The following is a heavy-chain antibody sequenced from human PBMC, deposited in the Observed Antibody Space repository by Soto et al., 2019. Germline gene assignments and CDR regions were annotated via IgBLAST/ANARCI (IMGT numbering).Heavy chain of an antibody. D-gene: IGHD3-22*01. Sequence: GGSLRLSCAASGFTFSSYAMHWVRQAPGKGLEWVAVISYDGSNKYYADSVKGRFTISRDNSKNTLYLQMNSLRAEDTAVYYCARNRGDSSGYCPHDAFDIWGQGTMVTVSS. V-gene: IGHV3-30-3*01. CDR1: GFTFSSYA. CDR2: ISYDGSNK. J-gene: IGHJ3*02. CDR3: ARNRGDSSGYCPHDAFDI.